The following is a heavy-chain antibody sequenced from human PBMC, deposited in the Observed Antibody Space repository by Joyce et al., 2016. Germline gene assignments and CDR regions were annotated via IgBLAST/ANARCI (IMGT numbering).Heavy chain of an antibody. J-gene: IGHJ4*01. CDR1: GFAFNNYA. D-gene: IGHD3-10*01. Sequence: QVRLVESGGGVVRPGTSLRLSCAASGFAFNNYAMHWVRQAPGKGLEWVAVISYDGNNHYYADSLQGRFSISRDNSKDTLFLHMNSLSREDTAVYFCGRIGARMGVSPFDYWGQGTQVTVSS. CDR3: GRIGARMGVSPFDY. V-gene: IGHV3-30-3*01. CDR2: ISYDGNNH.